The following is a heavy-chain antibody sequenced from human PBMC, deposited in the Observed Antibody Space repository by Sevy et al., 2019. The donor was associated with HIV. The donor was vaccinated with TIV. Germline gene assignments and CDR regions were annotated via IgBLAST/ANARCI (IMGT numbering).Heavy chain of an antibody. D-gene: IGHD2-15*01. V-gene: IGHV1-2*06. J-gene: IGHJ4*02. Sequence: ASVKVSCKASGYTFTGYYMHWVRQAPGQGLEWMGRINPNSGGTNYAQKFQGRVTMTRDTSISTAYMELSRLRSDDRAVYYCARDLYCSGGSCYSGYQNYWGQGTLVTVSS. CDR2: INPNSGGT. CDR3: ARDLYCSGGSCYSGYQNY. CDR1: GYTFTGYY.